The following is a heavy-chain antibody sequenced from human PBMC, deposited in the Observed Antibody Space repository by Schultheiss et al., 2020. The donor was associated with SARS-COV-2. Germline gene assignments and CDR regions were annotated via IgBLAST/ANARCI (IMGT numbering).Heavy chain of an antibody. Sequence: SQTLSLTCAVYGGSFSGYYWSWIRQPPGKGLEWIGEINHSGSTNYNPSLKSRVTISVDTSKNQFSLKLSSVTAADMAVYYCARDAVYYYGSGSWDWFDPWGQGTLVTVSS. V-gene: IGHV4-34*09. CDR2: INHSGST. CDR1: GGSFSGYY. J-gene: IGHJ5*02. CDR3: ARDAVYYYGSGSWDWFDP. D-gene: IGHD3-10*01.